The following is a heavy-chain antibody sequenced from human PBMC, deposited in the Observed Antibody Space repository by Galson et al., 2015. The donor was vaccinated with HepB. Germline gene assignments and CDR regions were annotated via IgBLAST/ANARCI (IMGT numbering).Heavy chain of an antibody. J-gene: IGHJ4*02. Sequence: SLRLSCAASGFTFSSYAMSWVRQAPGKGLEWVSAISGSGDSTYYADSVKGRFTVSRDNSKNTLYLQMNSLRAEDTAVYYCAKGAPSVTLVDYWGQGTLVTVSS. CDR3: AKGAPSVTLVDY. CDR2: ISGSGDST. V-gene: IGHV3-23*01. CDR1: GFTFSSYA. D-gene: IGHD4-17*01.